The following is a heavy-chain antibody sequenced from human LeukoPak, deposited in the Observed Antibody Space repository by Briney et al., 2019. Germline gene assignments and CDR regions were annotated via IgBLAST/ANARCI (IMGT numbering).Heavy chain of an antibody. CDR2: IYTSGST. CDR3: AREPRLLRNWFDP. J-gene: IGHJ5*02. CDR1: AGSISSGNYY. Sequence: SQTLSLTCTVSAGSISSGNYYWSWIRQLAGKGLEWIGRIYTSGSTNYNPSLKSRVTISVDTSKNRFSLKLSSVTAADTAVYYCAREPRLLRNWFDPWGQGTLVTVSS. D-gene: IGHD2-15*01. V-gene: IGHV4-61*02.